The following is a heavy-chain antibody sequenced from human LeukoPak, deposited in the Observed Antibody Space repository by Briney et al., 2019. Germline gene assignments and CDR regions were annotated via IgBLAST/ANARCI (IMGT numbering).Heavy chain of an antibody. J-gene: IGHJ4*02. Sequence: GGSLRLSCAASGFTFSSYSMNWVRQAPGKGMEWVSSISSSSSYIYYADSVKGRLTISRDNAKNSLYLQMNSLRAEDTAVYYCAREGNDDDAFDYWGQGTLVTVSS. CDR1: GFTFSSYS. V-gene: IGHV3-21*01. CDR3: AREGNDDDAFDY. D-gene: IGHD1-1*01. CDR2: ISSSSSYI.